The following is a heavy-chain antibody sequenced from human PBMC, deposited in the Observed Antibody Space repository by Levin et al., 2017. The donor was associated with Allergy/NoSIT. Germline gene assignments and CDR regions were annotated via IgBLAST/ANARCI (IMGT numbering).Heavy chain of an antibody. CDR1: GFTFSSYG. V-gene: IGHV3-33*01. D-gene: IGHD1-1*01. CDR3: ARPRNGVVPYQYYMDV. CDR2: IWYDGSNK. Sequence: HPGGSLRLSCAASGFTFSSYGMHWVRQAPGKGLEWVAVIWYDGSNKYYVDSVKGRFTISRDNSKNTLYLQMNSLRAEDTAVYYCARPRNGVVPYQYYMDVWGKGTTVTVSS. J-gene: IGHJ6*03.